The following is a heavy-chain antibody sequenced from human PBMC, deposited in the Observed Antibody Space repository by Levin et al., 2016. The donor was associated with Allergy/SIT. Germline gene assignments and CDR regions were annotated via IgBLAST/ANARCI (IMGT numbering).Heavy chain of an antibody. V-gene: IGHV3-9*01. J-gene: IGHJ5*02. CDR3: VRGWSSSGPGDL. D-gene: IGHD3-22*01. CDR2: INWGGNSK. CDR1: GFTFDDVG. Sequence: GGSLRLSCAASGFTFDDVGMHWVRQVPGKGLEWVSSINWGGNSKDYGDSVKGRFTISRDNAKNSLYLQMNSLRPEDTALYYCVRGWSSSGPGDLWGQGTLVTVSS.